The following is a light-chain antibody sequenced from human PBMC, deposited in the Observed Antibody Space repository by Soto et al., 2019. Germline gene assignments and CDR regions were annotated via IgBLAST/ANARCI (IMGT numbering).Light chain of an antibody. CDR3: QKYGSSPLT. J-gene: IGKJ5*01. Sequence: EIVLTQSPGTLSLSPGERATLSCRASQSVSSRYFAWYQKKPVQAPRLLIYGASSRATGIPDRLSGSGSGTDYTLTISRLKPEDFAVYYCQKYGSSPLTFGQGTRLEIK. V-gene: IGKV3-20*01. CDR2: GAS. CDR1: QSVSSRY.